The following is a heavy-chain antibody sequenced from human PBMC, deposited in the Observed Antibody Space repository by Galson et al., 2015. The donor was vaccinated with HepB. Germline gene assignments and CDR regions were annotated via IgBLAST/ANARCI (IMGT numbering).Heavy chain of an antibody. D-gene: IGHD4-17*01. CDR1: RFTFSSYA. CDR2: ISGSGGST. Sequence: SLRLSCAASRFTFSSYAMSWVRQVPGKGLEWVSAISGSGGSTYYADSVKGRFTISRDNSKNTLYLQMNSLRAEDTAVYYCAKEYDDYGDFGWFDPWGQGTLVTVSS. V-gene: IGHV3-23*01. CDR3: AKEYDDYGDFGWFDP. J-gene: IGHJ5*02.